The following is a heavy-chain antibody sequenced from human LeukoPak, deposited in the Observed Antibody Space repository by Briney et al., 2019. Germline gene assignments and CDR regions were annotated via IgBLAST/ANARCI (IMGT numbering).Heavy chain of an antibody. CDR1: GGSFSDYY. CDR2: INHRGVT. D-gene: IGHD4-4*01. V-gene: IGHV4-34*01. CDR3: AGTVGRTASLSY. Sequence: PSETLSLTCAVYGGSFSDYYWTWVRQPPGKGLEWIGEINHRGVTTYYPSLKSRVTISIDTYRNQFSLTMHSLTAADTAVYYCAGTVGRTASLSYWGQGTLVTVSS. J-gene: IGHJ4*02.